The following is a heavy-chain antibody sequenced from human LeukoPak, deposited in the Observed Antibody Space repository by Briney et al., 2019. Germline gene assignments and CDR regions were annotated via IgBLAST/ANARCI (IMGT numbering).Heavy chain of an antibody. CDR1: GFTFNTYA. CDR3: ARADYGSTYYFDY. CDR2: MSGSGGRT. Sequence: GGSLRLSCAASGFTFNTYAMSWVRQAPGKGLEWVSAMSGSGGRTYYADSVKGRFTISRDNSKNTLYLQMNSLRAEDTAVYYCARADYGSTYYFDYWGQGTLVAVSS. D-gene: IGHD3-10*01. V-gene: IGHV3-23*01. J-gene: IGHJ4*02.